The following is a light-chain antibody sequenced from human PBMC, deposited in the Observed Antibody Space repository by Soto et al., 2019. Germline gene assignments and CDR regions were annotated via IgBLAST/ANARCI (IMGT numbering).Light chain of an antibody. Sequence: EVVMTQSPATLSVSPGEGVTLSYRANQGIGETFAWYQHKPGQTPRLLIYDTTTRATGVPARFSGSRSGPEFTLTTNSLQSEDFAIYCCQPYNNWPLTFGGGTKLDIK. CDR3: QPYNNWPLT. CDR2: DTT. CDR1: QGIGET. V-gene: IGKV3-15*01. J-gene: IGKJ4*01.